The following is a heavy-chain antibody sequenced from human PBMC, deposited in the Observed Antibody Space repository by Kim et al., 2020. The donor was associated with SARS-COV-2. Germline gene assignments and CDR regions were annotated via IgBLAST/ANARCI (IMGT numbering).Heavy chain of an antibody. CDR1: GYSFTSYW. D-gene: IGHD3-9*01. Sequence: GESLKISCKGSGYSFTSYWISWVRQMPGKGLEWMGRIDPSDSYTNYSPSFQGHVTISADKSISTAYLQWSSLKASDTARYYCARHHYDILTGLTHIDYWGQGTLVTVSS. CDR3: ARHHYDILTGLTHIDY. V-gene: IGHV5-10-1*01. J-gene: IGHJ4*02. CDR2: IDPSDSYT.